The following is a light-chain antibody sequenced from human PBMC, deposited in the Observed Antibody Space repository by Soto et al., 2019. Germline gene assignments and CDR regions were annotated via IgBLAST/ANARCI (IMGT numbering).Light chain of an antibody. CDR1: SSNIGAGYE. CDR3: QSYGSSLSGYV. Sequence: QSVLTQPPSVSEAPGQRVTISCTGSSSNIGAGYEAHWYQQVPGTAPKLLIYENNYRPSGVPDRFSGSKSGTSASLAITGLQAEDEAEYYCQSYGSSLSGYVFGTGTKLTVL. CDR2: ENN. J-gene: IGLJ1*01. V-gene: IGLV1-40*01.